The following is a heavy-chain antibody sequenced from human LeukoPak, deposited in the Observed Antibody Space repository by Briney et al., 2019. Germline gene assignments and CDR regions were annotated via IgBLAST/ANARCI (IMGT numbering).Heavy chain of an antibody. Sequence: GGSLRLSFAASGFTFSNYGMHWVRRAPGKGLEWVAFIRYDGSNKYYADSVKGRFTISRDNSKNTLYLQMNNLRTEDTAVYYCTGAITVGGITIPFDLWGRGTQVTVSS. D-gene: IGHD3-3*01. V-gene: IGHV3-30*02. CDR2: IRYDGSNK. CDR1: GFTFSNYG. J-gene: IGHJ2*01. CDR3: TGAITVGGITIPFDL.